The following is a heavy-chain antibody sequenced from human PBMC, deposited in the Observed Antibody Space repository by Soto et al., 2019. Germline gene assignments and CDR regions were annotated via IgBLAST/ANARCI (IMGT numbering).Heavy chain of an antibody. V-gene: IGHV3-23*01. Sequence: GGSLRLSCAASGFTFSSYAMGWVRQAPGKGLEWVSAISGSGSSTYYADSVKGRFTISRDNSKNTLYLQMNSLRAEDTAVYYCAKDTEGSGSYNYGMDVWGQGTTVTVSS. CDR2: ISGSGSST. D-gene: IGHD3-10*01. CDR3: AKDTEGSGSYNYGMDV. J-gene: IGHJ6*02. CDR1: GFTFSSYA.